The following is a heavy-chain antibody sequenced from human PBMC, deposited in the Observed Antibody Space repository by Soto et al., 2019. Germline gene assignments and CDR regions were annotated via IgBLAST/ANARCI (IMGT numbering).Heavy chain of an antibody. V-gene: IGHV1-18*01. CDR1: GYSFTSYG. CDR2: ISGYNGNT. D-gene: IGHD3-22*01. CDR3: VRDTYYYHSSGPPPFEY. Sequence: GASVKVSCQTFGYSFTSYGLSWVRQAPGRGLEWVGWISGYNGNTNYAQKFQGTVILTTDTPTTTGYMEIKSLSSDETDVYYCVRDTYYYHSSGPPPFEYWGQGTQVTVSS. J-gene: IGHJ4*02.